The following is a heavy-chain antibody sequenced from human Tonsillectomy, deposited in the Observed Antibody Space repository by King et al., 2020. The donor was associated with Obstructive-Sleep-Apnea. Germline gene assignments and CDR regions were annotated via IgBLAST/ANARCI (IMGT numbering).Heavy chain of an antibody. CDR3: ARGVYTMVRGVSCFDY. Sequence: DVQLVESGGGLVQPGGSLRLSCAASGFTFSSYWMSWDRQAPGKGLEWVANIKQDGSEKYYVDSVKGRFTISRDNAKNSLYLQMNSLRAEDTAVYYCARGVYTMVRGVSCFDYWGQGTLVTVSS. CDR2: IKQDGSEK. J-gene: IGHJ4*02. CDR1: GFTFSSYW. D-gene: IGHD3-10*01. V-gene: IGHV3-7*03.